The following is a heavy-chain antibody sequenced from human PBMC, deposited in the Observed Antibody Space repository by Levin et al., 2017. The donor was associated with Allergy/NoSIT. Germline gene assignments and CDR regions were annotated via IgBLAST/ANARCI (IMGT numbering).Heavy chain of an antibody. CDR3: ASDSRGYDYIWGSYRYQDAFDI. V-gene: IGHV4-59*01. J-gene: IGHJ3*02. Sequence: SETLSLTCTVSGGSISSYYWSWIRQPPGKGLEWIGYIYYSGSTNYNPSLKSRVTISVDTSKNQFSLKLSSVTAADTAVYYCASDSRGYDYIWGSYRYQDAFDIWGQGTMVTVSS. CDR1: GGSISSYY. CDR2: IYYSGST. D-gene: IGHD3-16*02.